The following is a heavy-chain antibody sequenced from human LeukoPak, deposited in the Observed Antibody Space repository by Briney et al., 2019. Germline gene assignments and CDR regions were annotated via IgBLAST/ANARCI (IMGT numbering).Heavy chain of an antibody. CDR2: ISSSGSTI. CDR1: GHTFSSCE. J-gene: IGHJ5*02. Sequence: GGSLRLSCAASGHTFSSCEMTWVRQAPGKGLEWVSYISSSGSTIYYADSVKGRFTISRDNAKNSLYLQMNSLRAEDTAVYYCARTYCRSTTCYPAGGWFDHWGQGTLVTVSS. V-gene: IGHV3-48*03. CDR3: ARTYCRSTTCYPAGGWFDH. D-gene: IGHD2-2*01.